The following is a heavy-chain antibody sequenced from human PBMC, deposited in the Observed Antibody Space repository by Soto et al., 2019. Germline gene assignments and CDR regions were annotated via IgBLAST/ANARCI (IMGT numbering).Heavy chain of an antibody. V-gene: IGHV1-69*13. Sequence: SVKVSCKASGGTFSSYAISWVRQAPGQGLEWMGGIIPIFGTANYAQKFQGRVTITADESKSTAYMELSSLRSEDTAVYYCARDQFGDSSGYYDYWGQGTLVTVSS. CDR1: GGTFSSYA. CDR2: IIPIFGTA. D-gene: IGHD3-22*01. J-gene: IGHJ4*02. CDR3: ARDQFGDSSGYYDY.